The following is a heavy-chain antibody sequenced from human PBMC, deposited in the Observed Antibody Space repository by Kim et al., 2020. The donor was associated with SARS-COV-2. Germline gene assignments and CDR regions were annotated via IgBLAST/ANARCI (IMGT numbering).Heavy chain of an antibody. V-gene: IGHV3-74*01. Sequence: RFTISRDNAKNTLYLQMNSRRAEDTAVYYCERDKLTGAVVVAATGYGMDVWGQGTTVTVSS. D-gene: IGHD2-15*01. J-gene: IGHJ6*02. CDR3: ERDKLTGAVVVAATGYGMDV.